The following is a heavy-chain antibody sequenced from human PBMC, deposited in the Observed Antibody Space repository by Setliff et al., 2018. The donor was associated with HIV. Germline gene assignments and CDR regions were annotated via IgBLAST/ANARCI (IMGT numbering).Heavy chain of an antibody. CDR1: GGSISSSSYY. J-gene: IGHJ4*02. CDR2: ISYSGST. Sequence: PSETLSLTCTVSGGSISSSSYYWGWIRQPPGKGLEWIGSISYSGSTYYNPSLKSRVTISVDTSKNQFFLKLSSVTAADTAVYYCARERRYFDSSGHDYWGQGTLVTVSS. CDR3: ARERRYFDSSGHDY. D-gene: IGHD3-22*01. V-gene: IGHV4-39*07.